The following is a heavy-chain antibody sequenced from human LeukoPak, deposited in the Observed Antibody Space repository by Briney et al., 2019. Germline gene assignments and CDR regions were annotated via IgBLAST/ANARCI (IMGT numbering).Heavy chain of an antibody. CDR3: AKVRYVGYYFDT. CDR2: ISGSGGST. J-gene: IGHJ4*02. CDR1: GFTFSNYA. Sequence: GGSLRLSCAASGFTFSNYAMNWVRQAPGKGLERVSSISGSGGSTYYADSVKGRFTISRDNSKNTLYLQMNSLRAEDTAVYYCAKVRYVGYYFDTWGQGTLVTVSS. D-gene: IGHD3-9*01. V-gene: IGHV3-23*01.